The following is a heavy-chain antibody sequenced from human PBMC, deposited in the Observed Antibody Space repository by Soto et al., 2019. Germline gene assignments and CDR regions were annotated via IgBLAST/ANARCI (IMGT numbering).Heavy chain of an antibody. CDR1: GFIFSDYW. V-gene: IGHV3-74*03. CDR3: VRAKTVSFDL. D-gene: IGHD1-1*01. J-gene: IGHJ4*02. CDR2: INTDGSST. Sequence: PGGSLRLSCAASGFIFSDYWIHWVRQPPGKGLEWVSRINTDGSSTAHADPVKGRFTISRDNARNMVILQVNSLRAEDTAFYFCVRAKTVSFDLWGQGTQVTVSS.